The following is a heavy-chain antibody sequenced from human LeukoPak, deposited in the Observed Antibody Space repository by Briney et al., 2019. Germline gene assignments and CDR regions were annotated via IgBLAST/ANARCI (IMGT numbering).Heavy chain of an antibody. Sequence: SETLSLTCTVSGGSISSYYWSWIRQPPGKGLEWIGYIYYSGSTNYNPSLKSRVTISVDTSKNQFSLKLSSVTAADTAVYYCARGEMRLRYFDWPQVWFDPWGQGTLVTVSS. J-gene: IGHJ5*02. D-gene: IGHD3-9*01. CDR2: IYYSGST. CDR3: ARGEMRLRYFDWPQVWFDP. V-gene: IGHV4-59*01. CDR1: GGSISSYY.